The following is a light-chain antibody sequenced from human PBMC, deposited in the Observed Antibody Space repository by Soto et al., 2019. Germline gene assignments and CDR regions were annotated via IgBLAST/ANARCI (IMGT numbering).Light chain of an antibody. J-gene: IGLJ2*01. Sequence: QSVLTQPPSASETPGQRVFISCSGSTSNIGSNFVFWYQQLPGAAPKLLIYRDRQRPSGVPDRFSGSKSGTSASLAISGLRSEVEAHYYCATWDDSLSGVLFGGGTKVTVL. CDR2: RDR. V-gene: IGLV1-47*01. CDR3: ATWDDSLSGVL. CDR1: TSNIGSNF.